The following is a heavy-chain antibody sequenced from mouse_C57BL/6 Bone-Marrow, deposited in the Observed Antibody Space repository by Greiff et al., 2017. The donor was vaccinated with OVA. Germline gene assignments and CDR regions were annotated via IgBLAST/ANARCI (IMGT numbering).Heavy chain of an antibody. D-gene: IGHD2-3*01. J-gene: IGHJ3*01. Sequence: EVKLVESGGGLVKPGGSLKLSCAASGFTFSDYGMHWVRQAPEEGLEWVAYISSGSSTIYYADTVKGRFTISRDNAKNTLFLQMTSLRSEDTAMYYCARPGDGYFAWFAYWGQGTLVTVSA. CDR3: ARPGDGYFAWFAY. CDR2: ISSGSSTI. CDR1: GFTFSDYG. V-gene: IGHV5-17*01.